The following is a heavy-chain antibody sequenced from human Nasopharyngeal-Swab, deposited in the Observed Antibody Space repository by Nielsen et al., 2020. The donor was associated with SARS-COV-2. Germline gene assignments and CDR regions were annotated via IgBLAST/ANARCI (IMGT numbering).Heavy chain of an antibody. CDR1: GGSISSSSYY. D-gene: IGHD3-10*01. J-gene: IGHJ6*03. Sequence: SETLSLTCTASGGSISSSSYYWGRTCQPPGQGLVWIGSVYYSGSTYYNPSLKSPATISVDTSNNQFSLKPSSVTAAGTAVYYCARERGRGGICNYYSYYMDVWGKGTTVTVSS. CDR3: ARERGRGGICNYYSYYMDV. CDR2: VYYSGST. V-gene: IGHV4-39*07.